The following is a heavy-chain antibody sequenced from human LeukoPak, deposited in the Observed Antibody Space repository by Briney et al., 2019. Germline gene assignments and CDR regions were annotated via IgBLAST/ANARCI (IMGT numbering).Heavy chain of an antibody. D-gene: IGHD3-16*01. Sequence: PGGSLRLSCTASGFIFSRYAMTWVRQAPGKALEWVSCMTSSADRALCAASVRGGFTVSRDNYENTQYLQINNLSVEDTDTYDCVNDKGLYTTTWDDFDDWGQGTLVTVSP. V-gene: IGHV3-23*01. J-gene: IGHJ4*02. CDR2: MTSSADRA. CDR1: GFIFSRYA. CDR3: VNDKGLYTTTWDDFDD.